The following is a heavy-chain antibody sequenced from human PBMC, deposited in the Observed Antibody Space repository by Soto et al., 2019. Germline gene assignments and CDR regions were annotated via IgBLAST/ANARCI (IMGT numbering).Heavy chain of an antibody. D-gene: IGHD4-17*01. V-gene: IGHV4-31*03. J-gene: IGHJ5*02. CDR3: AWDPYGDYGTWRDP. CDR1: GGSVSSSGYY. CDR2: IYYSATA. Sequence: QVQLQESGPGLVKPSQTLSLTCTVSGGSVSSSGYYWSWIRQHPGKGLEWIGYIYYSATAYYNPSFKSRVTMSLDTSQIQFSLKVNSVTAADTAVYYCAWDPYGDYGTWRDPGGLGTLVTVSS.